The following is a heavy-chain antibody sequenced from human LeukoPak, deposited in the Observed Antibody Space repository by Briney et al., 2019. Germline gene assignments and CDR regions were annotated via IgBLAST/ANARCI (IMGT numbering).Heavy chain of an antibody. V-gene: IGHV3-23*01. D-gene: IGHD6-13*01. CDR2: ISGSGDNT. CDR3: AKDRSSSWYFDY. J-gene: IGHJ4*02. CDR1: GFTFSSYW. Sequence: GGSLRLSCAASGFTFSSYWMSWVRQAPGKGLEWVAAISGSGDNTYYADSVKGRFAISRDNSKNTLNLQLYSLRAEDTAVYYCAKDRSSSWYFDYWGQGTLVTVSS.